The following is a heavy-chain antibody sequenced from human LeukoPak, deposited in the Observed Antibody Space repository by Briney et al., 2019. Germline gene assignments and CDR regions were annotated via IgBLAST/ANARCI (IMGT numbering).Heavy chain of an antibody. CDR3: AKGSGYYYEY. V-gene: IGHV3-23*01. Sequence: GGSLRLSCAASGFTITSYPMRWVRQAPGKGLEWVPTIGTYGTPFYSNSVKGRFTISRDSPKNTLYLQMDSLRDDDTAVYYCAKGSGYYYEYWAQGTLVTVSS. CDR1: GFTITSYP. D-gene: IGHD1-14*01. J-gene: IGHJ4*02. CDR2: IGTYGTP.